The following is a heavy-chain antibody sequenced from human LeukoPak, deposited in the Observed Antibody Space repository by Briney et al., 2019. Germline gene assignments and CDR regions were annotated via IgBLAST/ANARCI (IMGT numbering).Heavy chain of an antibody. CDR2: IYYSGST. Sequence: SETLSLTCTVSGGSISSSSYYWGWIRQPPGKGLEWIGSIYYSGSTYYNPSLKSRVTISVDTSKNQFSLKLSSVTAADTAVYYCARIAHRSTLVYWGQGTLVTVSS. CDR1: GGSISSSSYY. D-gene: IGHD3-16*02. J-gene: IGHJ4*02. CDR3: ARIAHRSTLVY. V-gene: IGHV4-39*01.